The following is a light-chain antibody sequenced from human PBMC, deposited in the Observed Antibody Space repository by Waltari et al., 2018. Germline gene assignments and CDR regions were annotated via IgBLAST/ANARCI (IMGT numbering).Light chain of an antibody. CDR2: QDG. V-gene: IGLV3-1*01. J-gene: IGLJ3*02. CDR3: QAWDDTTAWV. CDR1: HMRHTS. Sequence: SYNLTQTPSLAVSPGQTASITCSGDHMRHTSVSWYQQKTGQSPELVIYQDGKRPSGIPERFSGSNSGDTATLTISGTQPMDEADYYCQAWDDTTAWVFGGGTKLTVL.